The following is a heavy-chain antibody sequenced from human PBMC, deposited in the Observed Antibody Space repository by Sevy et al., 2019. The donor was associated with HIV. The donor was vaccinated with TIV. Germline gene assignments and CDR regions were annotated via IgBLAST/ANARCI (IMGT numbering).Heavy chain of an antibody. CDR3: ARDRGEILSSAFDF. Sequence: GGSLRLSCVTSGFTFGDYRMHWLRQAPGKGLELVAVISYDERNQKYNADSVKGRFTISRDNSKNTLYLQMNSLRAEDTAIYYCARDRGEILSSAFDFWGQRTLVTVSS. CDR1: GFTFGDYR. CDR2: ISYDERNQK. V-gene: IGHV3-30*04. D-gene: IGHD3-16*01. J-gene: IGHJ4*02.